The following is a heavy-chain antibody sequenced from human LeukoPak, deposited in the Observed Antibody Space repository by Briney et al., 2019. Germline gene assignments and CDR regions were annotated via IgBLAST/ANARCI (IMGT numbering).Heavy chain of an antibody. J-gene: IGHJ4*02. CDR2: IYPGDSDT. CDR1: GYTFSSYW. Sequence: GESLRISCKGFGYTFSSYWIGWVRQMPGKGLEWMGIIYPGDSDTRYSPSLQGQVTISVDTSIGTAYLQWSSLKASDTAIYYCARQNDFRLDYWGQGTLVTVSS. D-gene: IGHD3-3*01. V-gene: IGHV5-51*01. CDR3: ARQNDFRLDY.